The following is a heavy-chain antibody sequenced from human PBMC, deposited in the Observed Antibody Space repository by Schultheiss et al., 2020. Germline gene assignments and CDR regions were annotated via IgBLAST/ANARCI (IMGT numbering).Heavy chain of an antibody. J-gene: IGHJ4*02. CDR3: ARDWAISGYVNRIDY. V-gene: IGHV3-23*01. Sequence: GGSLRLSCAASGFTFSSYWMHWVRQAPGKGLVWVSTTSGSGDSAYYADSVKGRFTISRDNSKNTLYLQMNSLRAEDTAVYYCARDWAISGYVNRIDYWGQGTLVTVSS. D-gene: IGHD5-12*01. CDR1: GFTFSSYW. CDR2: TSGSGDSA.